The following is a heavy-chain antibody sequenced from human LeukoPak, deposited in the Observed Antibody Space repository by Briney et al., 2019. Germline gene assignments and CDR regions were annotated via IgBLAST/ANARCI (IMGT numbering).Heavy chain of an antibody. V-gene: IGHV3-7*03. Sequence: PGGSLRLSCAASGFTFTTYWMSWVRQAPGKGLEWLANIQQDGSERYYVDSVKGRFTISRDNAKNSLYLQINSLKTADTALYYCTREKEGYNFGLDYYYYYLDVWGKGTTVTVSS. CDR3: TREKEGYNFGLDYYYYYLDV. J-gene: IGHJ6*03. CDR1: GFTFTTYW. CDR2: IQQDGSER. D-gene: IGHD5-18*01.